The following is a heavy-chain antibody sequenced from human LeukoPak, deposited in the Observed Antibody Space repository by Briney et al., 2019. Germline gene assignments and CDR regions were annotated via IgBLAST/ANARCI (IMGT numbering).Heavy chain of an antibody. CDR2: ISYDGSNK. D-gene: IGHD1-26*01. V-gene: IGHV3-30*03. CDR1: GFTFSSSA. Sequence: PGGSLRLSCAASGFTFSSSAMSWVRQAPGKGLEWVALISYDGSNKYYADSVKGRFTISRDNSKNTLYLQMNSLRAEDTAVYYCARDRVGATLDYWGQGTLVTVSS. CDR3: ARDRVGATLDY. J-gene: IGHJ4*02.